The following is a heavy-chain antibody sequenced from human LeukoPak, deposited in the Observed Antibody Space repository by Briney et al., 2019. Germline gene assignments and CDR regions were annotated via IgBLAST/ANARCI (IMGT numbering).Heavy chain of an antibody. D-gene: IGHD2-15*01. Sequence: GASVKVSCKASGYTFTGYYMHWVRQAPGQGLEWMGIINPSGGSTSYAQKFQGRVTMTRDMSTSTVYMELSSLRSEDTAVYYCARGGGYCSGGSCTLNWFDPWGQGTLATVSS. CDR1: GYTFTGYY. CDR3: ARGGGYCSGGSCTLNWFDP. J-gene: IGHJ5*02. V-gene: IGHV1-46*01. CDR2: INPSGGST.